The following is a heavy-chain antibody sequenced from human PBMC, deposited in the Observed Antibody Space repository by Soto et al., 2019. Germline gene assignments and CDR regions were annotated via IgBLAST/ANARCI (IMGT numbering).Heavy chain of an antibody. CDR2: ITPIFGTA. CDR3: ARGYNWNYFPFDY. CDR1: GCTFSSYA. V-gene: IGHV1-69*06. Sequence: GASVKVSCKASGCTFSSYAISCVRQAPGQGLEWMGGITPIFGTANYAQKFQGRVTITADKSTSTAYMELSSLRSEDTAVYYCARGYNWNYFPFDYWGQGTLVTVSS. D-gene: IGHD1-7*01. J-gene: IGHJ4*02.